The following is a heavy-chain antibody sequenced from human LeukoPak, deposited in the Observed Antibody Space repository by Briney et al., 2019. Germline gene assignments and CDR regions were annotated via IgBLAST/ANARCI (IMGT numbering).Heavy chain of an antibody. CDR2: IRSKAYGGTT. CDR3: TRGITIFGVVKYFDY. Sequence: GGSLRLSCTASGFTFGDYAMSWVRQAPGKGLKWVGFIRSKAYGGTTEYAASVKGRFTISRDDSKSIAYLQMNSLKTEDTAVYYCTRGITIFGVVKYFDYWGQGTLVTVSS. D-gene: IGHD3-3*01. J-gene: IGHJ4*02. CDR1: GFTFGDYA. V-gene: IGHV3-49*04.